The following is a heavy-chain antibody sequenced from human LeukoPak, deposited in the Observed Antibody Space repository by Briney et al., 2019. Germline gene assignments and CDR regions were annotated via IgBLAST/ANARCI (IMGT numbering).Heavy chain of an antibody. CDR2: ISFDGTET. J-gene: IGHJ6*03. CDR3: ARCAGSSSDYYYYYYMDV. V-gene: IGHV3-30-3*01. CDR1: GFSFGDYA. Sequence: GGSLRLSCAASGFSFGDYAMHWVRQAPGKGLEWVALISFDGTETYYADSVKGRFTISRDNAKNSLYLQMNSLRAEDTAVYYCARCAGSSSDYYYYYYMDVWGKGTTVTVSS. D-gene: IGHD6-6*01.